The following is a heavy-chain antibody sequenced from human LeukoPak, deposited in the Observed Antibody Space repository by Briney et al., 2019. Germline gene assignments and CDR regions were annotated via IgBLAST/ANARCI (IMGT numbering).Heavy chain of an antibody. Sequence: PSETLSLTCTVSGGSISSYYWSWIRQPPGKGLEWIGYIYYSGSTNYNPSLKSRVTISVDTSKNQFSLKLSSVTAADTAVYYCARSITIFGVVHRWGQGTLVTVSS. V-gene: IGHV4-59*01. CDR1: GGSISSYY. CDR2: IYYSGST. J-gene: IGHJ4*02. D-gene: IGHD3-3*01. CDR3: ARSITIFGVVHR.